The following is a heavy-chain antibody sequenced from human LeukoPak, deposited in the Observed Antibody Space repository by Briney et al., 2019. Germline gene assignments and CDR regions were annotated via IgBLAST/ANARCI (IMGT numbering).Heavy chain of an antibody. CDR2: IYHTETT. Sequence: PSETLSLTRTVSDYSISSGHYWGWVRQPPGKGLEWIGNIYHTETTYYNPSLKSRITISVDTSKNQFSLRLSSVTAADTAVYYCASMSSGCQKGFCFDYWGQGTLVTVSS. CDR1: DYSISSGHY. CDR3: ASMSSGCQKGFCFDY. D-gene: IGHD6-19*01. V-gene: IGHV4-38-2*02. J-gene: IGHJ4*02.